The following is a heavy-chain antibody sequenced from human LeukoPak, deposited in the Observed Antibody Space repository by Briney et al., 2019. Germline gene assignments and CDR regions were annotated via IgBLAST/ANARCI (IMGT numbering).Heavy chain of an antibody. Sequence: ASVKVSCKASGYTFTGYYMHWVRQAPGQGLEWMGWINPNSGGTNYAQKFQGRVTMTRDTSISTAYMELSRLRSDDTAVYYCARVAAAGTSLYYYYYYMDVWGKGTTVTVSS. V-gene: IGHV1-2*02. J-gene: IGHJ6*03. CDR1: GYTFTGYY. CDR2: INPNSGGT. CDR3: ARVAAAGTSLYYYYYYMDV. D-gene: IGHD6-13*01.